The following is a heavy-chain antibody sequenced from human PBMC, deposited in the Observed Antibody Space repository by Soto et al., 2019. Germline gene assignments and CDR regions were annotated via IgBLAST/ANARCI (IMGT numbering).Heavy chain of an antibody. D-gene: IGHD2-2*01. CDR1: GGSFSGYY. CDR3: ARGVIVQLLVLTPYYYYGMDV. CDR2: INHSGST. Sequence: XATLSLTCAVYGGSFSGYYWSWIRQPPGKGLEWIGEINHSGSTNYNPSLKSRVTISVDTSKNQFSLKLSSVTAADTAVYYCARGVIVQLLVLTPYYYYGMDVWGQGTTVTVSS. V-gene: IGHV4-34*01. J-gene: IGHJ6*02.